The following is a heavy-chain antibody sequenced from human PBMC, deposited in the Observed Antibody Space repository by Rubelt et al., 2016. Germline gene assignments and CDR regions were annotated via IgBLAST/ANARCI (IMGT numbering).Heavy chain of an antibody. CDR1: GFTFSSYW. CDR3: ARNVEGYDL. V-gene: IGHV3-74*02. D-gene: IGHD5-24*01. CDR2: INTDGSYT. Sequence: EVQLVESGGGVVRPGGSLRLSCAASGFTFSSYWMHWVRQAPGNGLLCVSEINTDGSYTGYADSVKGRLTISRDNAKNTLYLQMNSRRAEETGVYYCARNVEGYDLWGRGTLVTVSS. J-gene: IGHJ2*01.